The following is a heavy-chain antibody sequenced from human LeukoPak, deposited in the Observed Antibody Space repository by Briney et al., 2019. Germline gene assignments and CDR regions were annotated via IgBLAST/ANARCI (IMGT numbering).Heavy chain of an antibody. V-gene: IGHV4-59*08. CDR2: LYYSGYS. D-gene: IGHD2-2*01. CDR1: GGSITSYY. J-gene: IGHJ3*02. CDR3: ARHLADIVVVPAAVDAFDI. Sequence: SETLSLTCTVSGGSITSYYWAWLRQPPGKGLEWIGYLYYSGYSNYNPSLKSRVSMSVDTSKNQFSLKLSSVTAADTAVYYCARHLADIVVVPAAVDAFDIWGQGTMVTVSS.